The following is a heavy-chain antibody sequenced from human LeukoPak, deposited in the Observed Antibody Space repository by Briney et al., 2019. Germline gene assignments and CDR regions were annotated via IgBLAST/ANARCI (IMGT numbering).Heavy chain of an antibody. J-gene: IGHJ6*02. V-gene: IGHV3-30-3*01. CDR3: ARGKGFYYYGMDV. CDR1: GFTFSSYA. CDR2: ISYDGSNK. Sequence: GGSLRLSCAASGFTFSSYAMHWVRQAPGKGLEWVAVISYDGSNKYYADSVKGRFTISRDNSKTTLYLQMNSRRAEDTAVYYCARGKGFYYYGMDVWGQGTTVTVSS.